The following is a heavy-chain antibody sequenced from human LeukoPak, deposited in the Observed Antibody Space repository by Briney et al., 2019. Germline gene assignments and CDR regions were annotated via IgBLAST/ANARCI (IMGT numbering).Heavy chain of an antibody. CDR2: ISTGSSYI. J-gene: IGHJ6*02. Sequence: GGSLRLSCAASGFTFSSYSMNWVRQAPGKGLEWVSFISTGSSYIYYADSMKGRLTISRDNAKNSLYLQMNSLRAGDTAVYYCARCKGGDCYSSYYYYGMDVWGQGTTVTVSS. V-gene: IGHV3-21*01. CDR3: ARCKGGDCYSSYYYYGMDV. CDR1: GFTFSSYS. D-gene: IGHD2-21*02.